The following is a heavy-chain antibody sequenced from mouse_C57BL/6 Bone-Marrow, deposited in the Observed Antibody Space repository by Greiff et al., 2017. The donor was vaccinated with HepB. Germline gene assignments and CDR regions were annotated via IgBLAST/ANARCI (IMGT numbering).Heavy chain of an antibody. CDR2: INPSSGYT. D-gene: IGHD1-1*01. Sequence: IQLQQSGAELAKPGASVKLSCKASGYTFTSYWMHWVKQRPGQGLEWIGYINPSSGYTKYNQKFKDKATLTADKSSSTAYMQLSSQTYEDSAVYYCARDWPITTVVAGGFDYWGQGTTLTVSS. J-gene: IGHJ2*01. CDR3: ARDWPITTVVAGGFDY. V-gene: IGHV1-7*01. CDR1: GYTFTSYW.